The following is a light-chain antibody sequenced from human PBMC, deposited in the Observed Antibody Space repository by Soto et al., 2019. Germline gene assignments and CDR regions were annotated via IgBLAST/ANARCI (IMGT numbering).Light chain of an antibody. V-gene: IGLV1-44*01. CDR3: TPWDDRLNGHD. CDR2: TTN. J-gene: IGLJ1*01. Sequence: QSVLTQPHSASGTPGQRVTISCSGSSSNIGTSSVHWFQQLQGTAPKLLISTTNQRPSGVPERFSGSKSGTSASLAISGLQSEDEADYNWTPWDDRLNGHDFGPWTNVTVL. CDR1: SSNIGTSS.